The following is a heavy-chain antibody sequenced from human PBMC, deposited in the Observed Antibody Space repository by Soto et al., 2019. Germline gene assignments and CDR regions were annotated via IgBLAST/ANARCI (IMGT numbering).Heavy chain of an antibody. D-gene: IGHD3-22*01. V-gene: IGHV3-49*04. Sequence: GGSLRLSCTASGFTFGYYAMSWVRQAPGKGLGWVGFIRSKAYGGTTQYAASVKGRFTISRDDSKDIAYLQMNSLKTEDTAVYYCTREPYYSDSSGFYHYYFDYWGQGTLVTVSS. CDR1: GFTFGYYA. CDR3: TREPYYSDSSGFYHYYFDY. CDR2: IRSKAYGGTT. J-gene: IGHJ4*02.